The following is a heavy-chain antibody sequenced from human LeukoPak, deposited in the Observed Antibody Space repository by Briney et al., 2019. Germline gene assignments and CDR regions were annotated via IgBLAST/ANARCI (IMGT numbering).Heavy chain of an antibody. CDR2: IYYSGST. Sequence: PSETLSLTCADYGGSFSGYYWGWIRQPPGKGLEWIGSIYYSGSTYYNPSLKSRVTISVDTSKNQFSLKLSSVTAADTAVYYCARPTRGEYGSGSYFPNWFDPWGQGTLVTVSS. J-gene: IGHJ5*02. CDR1: GGSFSGYY. D-gene: IGHD3-10*01. CDR3: ARPTRGEYGSGSYFPNWFDP. V-gene: IGHV4-39*01.